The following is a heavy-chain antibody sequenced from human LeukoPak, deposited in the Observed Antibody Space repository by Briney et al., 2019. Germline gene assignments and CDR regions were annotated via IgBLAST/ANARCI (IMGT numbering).Heavy chain of an antibody. CDR1: GFTFSSYG. CDR3: AKDLRTYYYGSGSFDY. CDR2: ISYDGSNK. D-gene: IGHD3-10*01. Sequence: PGGSLRLSCAASGFTFSSYGMHWVRQAPGKGLEWVAVISYDGSNKYYADSVKGRFTISRDNSKNTLYLQMNSLRAEDTAVYYCAKDLRTYYYGSGSFDYWGQGTLVTVSS. V-gene: IGHV3-30*18. J-gene: IGHJ4*02.